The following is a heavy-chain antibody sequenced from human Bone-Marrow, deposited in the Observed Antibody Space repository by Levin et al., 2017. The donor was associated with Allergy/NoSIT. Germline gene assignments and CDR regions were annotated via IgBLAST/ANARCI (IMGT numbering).Heavy chain of an antibody. V-gene: IGHV3-23*01. CDR1: GFTFSRYA. CDR3: AREDNWNYDY. CDR2: MSGSGGRT. J-gene: IGHJ4*02. Sequence: ETLSLTCAASGFTFSRYAMAWVRQAPGQGLEWVSGMSGSGGRTVYADSVKGRFTISRDNSKNIMYLQMNSLRVEDTALYYCAREDNWNYDYWGQGTLVTVSS. D-gene: IGHD1-7*01.